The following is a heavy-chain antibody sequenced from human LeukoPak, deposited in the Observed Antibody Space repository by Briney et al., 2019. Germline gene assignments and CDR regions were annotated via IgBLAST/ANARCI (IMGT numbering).Heavy chain of an antibody. V-gene: IGHV4-59*11. J-gene: IGHJ4*02. D-gene: IGHD1-1*01. CDR1: GGSISGHY. Sequence: NPSETLSLTCTVSGGSISGHYWSWIRQSPGKGLEWLGYIYYSGNTAYNPSLKSRITISVDTSKNQFSLRLNSVTAADTAVYYCARETTALDYWGQGTLVTVSS. CDR3: ARETTALDY. CDR2: IYYSGNT.